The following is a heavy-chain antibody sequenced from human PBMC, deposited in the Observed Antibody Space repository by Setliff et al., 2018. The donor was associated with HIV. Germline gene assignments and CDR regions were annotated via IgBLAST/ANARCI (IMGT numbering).Heavy chain of an antibody. CDR1: GRSFSGYY. CDR2: INHSGGT. J-gene: IGHJ5*02. CDR3: ARRIDNSGSLPAKNWFDT. V-gene: IGHV4-34*01. Sequence: SETLSLTCAVYGRSFSGYYWNWIRQSPGKGLEWIGEINHSGGTNYNPSLKSRVAISVDTSKNQFSLKLSSVTAADTAVYYCARRIDNSGSLPAKNWFDTWGQGRLVTVSS. D-gene: IGHD3-10*01.